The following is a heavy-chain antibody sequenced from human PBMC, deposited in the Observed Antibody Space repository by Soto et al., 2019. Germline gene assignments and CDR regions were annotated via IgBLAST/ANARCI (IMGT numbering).Heavy chain of an antibody. V-gene: IGHV3-30*03. J-gene: IGHJ6*02. D-gene: IGHD2-2*01. CDR2: ISYDGSNK. CDR1: GFTFSSYG. Sequence: QVQLVESGGGVVQPGRSLRLSCAASGFTFSSYGMHWVRQAPGKGLEWVAVISYDGSNKYYADSVKGRFTISRDNSKNTLYLKMNSLRAEDTAVYYCARVVPAAMFYYYGMDVWGQGTTVTVSS. CDR3: ARVVPAAMFYYYGMDV.